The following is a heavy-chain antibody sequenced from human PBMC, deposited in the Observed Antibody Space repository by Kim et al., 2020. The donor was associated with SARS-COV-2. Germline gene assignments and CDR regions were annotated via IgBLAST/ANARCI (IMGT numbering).Heavy chain of an antibody. Sequence: PSLKSRVTISVDTSKNQFSLKLSSVTAADTAVYYCAGSGGIAAAGRAFDYWGQGTLVTVSS. J-gene: IGHJ4*02. CDR3: AGSGGIAAAGRAFDY. D-gene: IGHD6-13*01. V-gene: IGHV4-39*01.